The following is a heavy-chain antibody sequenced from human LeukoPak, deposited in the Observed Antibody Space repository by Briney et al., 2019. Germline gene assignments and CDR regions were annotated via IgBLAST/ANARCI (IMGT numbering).Heavy chain of an antibody. D-gene: IGHD4-17*01. V-gene: IGHV4-39*01. Sequence: PSETLSLTCTVSGDSIRSSIYYWGWIRQPPGKGLEWIGSIYYSGSIHYNPYLKSRVTISVDTSKNQFSLKLSSVTAADTALYYCARCYGDHRRYWFDPWGQGTLVTVSS. CDR1: GDSIRSSIYY. CDR2: IYYSGSI. CDR3: ARCYGDHRRYWFDP. J-gene: IGHJ5*02.